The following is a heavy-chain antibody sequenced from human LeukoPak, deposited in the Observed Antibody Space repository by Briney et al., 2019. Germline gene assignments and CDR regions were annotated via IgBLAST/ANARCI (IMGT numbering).Heavy chain of an antibody. J-gene: IGHJ4*02. V-gene: IGHV1-2*02. CDR3: ARGGYDSSGIDY. D-gene: IGHD5-12*01. CDR1: GYTFTGYY. Sequence: ASVKVSCKASGYTFTGYYMHWVRQAPGQGLEWMGWINPNSGDTNYAQKFQGRVTMTRDTSISTAYMELSRLRSDDTAVYYCARGGYDSSGIDYWGQGTLVTVSS. CDR2: INPNSGDT.